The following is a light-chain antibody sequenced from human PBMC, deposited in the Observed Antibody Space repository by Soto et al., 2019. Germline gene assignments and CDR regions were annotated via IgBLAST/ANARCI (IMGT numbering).Light chain of an antibody. CDR3: QQLLESPIT. J-gene: IGKJ5*01. CDR1: QVISTS. Sequence: DIQLTQSPSFLSPSIGESVTITCRASQVISTSLAWYQVKPGKAPKLLIYAASTLESGVPSRFSATVSGTEFSLTITSRQPEDFATYYCQQLLESPITGGQGTRLEIK. CDR2: AAS. V-gene: IGKV1-9*01.